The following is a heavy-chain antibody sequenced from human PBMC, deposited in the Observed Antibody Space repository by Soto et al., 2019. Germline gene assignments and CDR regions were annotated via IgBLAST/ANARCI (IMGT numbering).Heavy chain of an antibody. V-gene: IGHV4-30-2*01. Sequence: LSLTCAVSGGSISSGGYSWSWIRQPPGKGLEWIGYIYHSGSTYYNPSLKSRVTISVDRSKNQFSLKLSSVTAADTAVYYCARVIVAGYFDYWGQGTLVTVSS. J-gene: IGHJ4*02. CDR1: GGSISSGGYS. CDR3: ARVIVAGYFDY. D-gene: IGHD5-12*01. CDR2: IYHSGST.